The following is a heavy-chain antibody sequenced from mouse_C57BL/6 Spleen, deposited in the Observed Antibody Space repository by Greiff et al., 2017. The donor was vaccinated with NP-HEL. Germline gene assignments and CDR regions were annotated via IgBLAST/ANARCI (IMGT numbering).Heavy chain of an antibody. CDR2: IYPGSGST. V-gene: IGHV1-55*01. J-gene: IGHJ1*03. CDR1: GYTFTSYW. CDR3: AHYGSSYGYFDV. Sequence: QVQLQQPGAELVKPGASVKMSCKASGYTFTSYWITWVKQRPGQGLEWIGDIYPGSGSTNYNEKFKSKATLTVDTSSSTAYMQLSSLTSEDSAVYYCAHYGSSYGYFDVWGTGTTVTVSS. D-gene: IGHD1-1*01.